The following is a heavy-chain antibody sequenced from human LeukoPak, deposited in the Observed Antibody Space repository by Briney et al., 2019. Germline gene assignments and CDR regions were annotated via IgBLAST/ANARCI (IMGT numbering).Heavy chain of an antibody. V-gene: IGHV4-34*01. Sequence: SETLSLTCAVYGGSFSGYYWSWIRQPPGKGLEWIGEINHSGSTNYNPSLKSRVTISVDTSKNQFSLRLSSVTAADTAVYYCARNRGYYYYDSSGYPTDWGQGTLVTVSS. CDR2: INHSGST. CDR3: ARNRGYYYYDSSGYPTD. CDR1: GGSFSGYY. J-gene: IGHJ4*02. D-gene: IGHD3-22*01.